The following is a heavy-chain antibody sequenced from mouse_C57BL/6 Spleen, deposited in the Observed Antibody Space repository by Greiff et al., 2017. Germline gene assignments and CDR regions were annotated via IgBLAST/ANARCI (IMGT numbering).Heavy chain of an antibody. V-gene: IGHV1-61*01. Sequence: QVQLQQPGAELVRPGSSVKLSCKASGYTFTSYWMAWVKQRPGQGLEWIGNIYPSDSETHYPQKFKDKATLTVDKSFSTAYMQLSSLTSEDSAVYYRARRGYGSSYWYFDVWGTGTTVTVSS. CDR2: IYPSDSET. D-gene: IGHD1-1*01. CDR3: ARRGYGSSYWYFDV. CDR1: GYTFTSYW. J-gene: IGHJ1*03.